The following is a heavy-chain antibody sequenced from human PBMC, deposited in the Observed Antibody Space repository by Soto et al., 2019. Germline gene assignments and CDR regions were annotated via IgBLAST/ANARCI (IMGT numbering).Heavy chain of an antibody. D-gene: IGHD3-22*01. J-gene: IGHJ4*02. Sequence: SETLSLTCAVYDGSFSGHYWSWLRQPPGKGLEWIGEIHHSGITNYNPPLKSRVTISVDTTRSQVSLKVTSVTAADTAVYYCARGSRDSSPYPYSFDYWGQGTLVTVSS. V-gene: IGHV4-34*01. CDR3: ARGSRDSSPYPYSFDY. CDR1: DGSFSGHY. CDR2: IHHSGIT.